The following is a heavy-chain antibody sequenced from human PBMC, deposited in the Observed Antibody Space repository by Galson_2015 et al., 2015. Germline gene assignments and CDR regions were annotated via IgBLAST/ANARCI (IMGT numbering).Heavy chain of an antibody. Sequence: SLRLSCAASGFTFSSYWMSWFRQAPGKGLEWVANIKQDGSEKYYMDSVKGRFTISRDNAKNSLYLQVNSLRAEDTAVYYCARDLGSTVAYFDHWGQGTLVTVSS. CDR1: GFTFSSYW. J-gene: IGHJ4*02. D-gene: IGHD4-23*01. V-gene: IGHV3-7*01. CDR2: IKQDGSEK. CDR3: ARDLGSTVAYFDH.